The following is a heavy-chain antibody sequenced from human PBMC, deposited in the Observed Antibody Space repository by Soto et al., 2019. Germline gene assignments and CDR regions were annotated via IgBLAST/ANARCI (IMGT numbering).Heavy chain of an antibody. J-gene: IGHJ4*02. CDR2: ISSSGSTI. Sequence: GGSLRLSCAASGFTFSDYYMSWIRQAPGEGLEWVSYISSSGSTIYYADSVKGRFTISRDNAKNSLYLQMNSLRAEDTAVYYCARGKLSHSYYFDYWGQGTLVTVSS. D-gene: IGHD2-15*01. V-gene: IGHV3-11*01. CDR3: ARGKLSHSYYFDY. CDR1: GFTFSDYY.